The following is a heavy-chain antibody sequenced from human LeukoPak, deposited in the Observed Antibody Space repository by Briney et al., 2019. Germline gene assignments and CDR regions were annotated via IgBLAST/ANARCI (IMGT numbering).Heavy chain of an antibody. CDR2: IYYSGST. J-gene: IGHJ4*02. D-gene: IGHD2-2*01. CDR3: ARDRDDCSSTSCYYYFDY. V-gene: IGHV4-39*02. Sequence: SETLSLTCTVSGGSISSSSYYWDWIRQPPGKGLEWIGSIYYSGSTYYNPSLKSRVTISVDTSKNQFSLKLSSVTAADTAVYYCARDRDDCSSTSCYYYFDYWGQGTPVTVSS. CDR1: GGSISSSSYY.